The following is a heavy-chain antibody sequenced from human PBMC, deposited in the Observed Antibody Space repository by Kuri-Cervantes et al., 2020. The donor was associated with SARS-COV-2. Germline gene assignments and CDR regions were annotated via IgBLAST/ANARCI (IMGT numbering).Heavy chain of an antibody. V-gene: IGHV3-30*18. CDR3: ANTLVWGVDY. J-gene: IGHJ4*02. D-gene: IGHD7-27*01. Sequence: GESLKISCAVSGFTFTSHAMHWVRQAPGSGLEWVALISYDGNNKFYADSVKGRFAISRDNSKNTLYLQMNSLRAENTAVYYCANTLVWGVDYWGQGTLVTVSS. CDR2: ISYDGNNK. CDR1: GFTFTSHA.